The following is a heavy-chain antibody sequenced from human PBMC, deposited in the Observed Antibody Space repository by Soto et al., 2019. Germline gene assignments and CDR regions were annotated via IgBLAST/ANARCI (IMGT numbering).Heavy chain of an antibody. Sequence: SVKVSCKASGYTFTSYDINWVRQATGQGLEWMGGIIPIFGTANYAQKFQGRVTITADESTSTAYMELSSLRSEDTAVYYCARDGSSSSGSWFDPWGQGTLVTVSS. CDR1: GYTFTSYD. J-gene: IGHJ5*02. CDR3: ARDGSSSSGSWFDP. CDR2: IIPIFGTA. D-gene: IGHD6-6*01. V-gene: IGHV1-69*13.